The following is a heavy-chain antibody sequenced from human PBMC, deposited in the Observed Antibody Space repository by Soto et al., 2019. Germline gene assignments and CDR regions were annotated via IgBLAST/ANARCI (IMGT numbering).Heavy chain of an antibody. CDR2: IYWDGNE. Sequence: QITLKESGPTLVKPTQTLTLTCTFTGFSRSYSHVAVGWIRQPPGKAPECLAFIYWDGNEHYSPSLRSRLTLTKDTSKNQLFLTMADMDPEDTATYFCAHGSGWLFDYWGQGTRVTVSS. CDR3: AHGSGWLFDY. CDR1: GFSRSYSHVA. J-gene: IGHJ4*02. V-gene: IGHV2-5*02. D-gene: IGHD6-19*01.